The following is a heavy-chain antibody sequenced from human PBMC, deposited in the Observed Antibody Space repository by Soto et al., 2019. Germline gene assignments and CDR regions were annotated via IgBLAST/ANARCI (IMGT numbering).Heavy chain of an antibody. CDR3: AADGLDCSGGSCYYRGRGY. CDR2: IIPILGIA. V-gene: IGHV1-69*04. Sequence: ASVKVSCKASWGTFSSYAISWVRQAPGQGLERIGRIIPILGIANYAQKFQGRVTITADKSTSTANMELSSLRSENTAVYYCAADGLDCSGGSCYYRGRGYWGQVTLVTVSS. J-gene: IGHJ4*02. CDR1: WGTFSSYA. D-gene: IGHD2-15*01.